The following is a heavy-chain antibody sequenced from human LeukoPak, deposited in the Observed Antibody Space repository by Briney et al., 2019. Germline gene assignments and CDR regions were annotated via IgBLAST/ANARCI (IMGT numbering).Heavy chain of an antibody. CDR3: AKDPGDY. Sequence: GGSLRLSCAASGFTFSSYGMHWVRQAPGKGLEWVAVISYDGSNKYYADSVKGRFTISRDNSKNTLYLQMNSLRAEDTAVYYCAKDPGDYWGQGTLVTVSS. CDR2: ISYDGSNK. D-gene: IGHD3-10*01. CDR1: GFTFSSYG. V-gene: IGHV3-30*18. J-gene: IGHJ4*02.